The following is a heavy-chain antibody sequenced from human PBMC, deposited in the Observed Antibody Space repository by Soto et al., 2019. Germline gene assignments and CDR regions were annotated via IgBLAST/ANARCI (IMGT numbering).Heavy chain of an antibody. Sequence: QVQLVQSGAEVKKPGASVKVSCKASGYTFTSYAMHWVRQAPGQRLEWMGWINAGNGNTKYSPKLQGRVTITRDTSAGTGYMDLSSLRYEDTAVYYCARDAASSGVVVVAAHPRHNWFDPWGHGTLVTVFS. J-gene: IGHJ5*02. V-gene: IGHV1-3*01. CDR3: ARDAASSGVVVVAAHPRHNWFDP. CDR1: GYTFTSYA. CDR2: INAGNGNT. D-gene: IGHD2-15*01.